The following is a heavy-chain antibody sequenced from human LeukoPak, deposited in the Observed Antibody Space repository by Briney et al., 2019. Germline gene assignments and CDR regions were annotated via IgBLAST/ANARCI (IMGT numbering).Heavy chain of an antibody. CDR3: ARGVMPTYYDILTGSHLTGGNWFDP. J-gene: IGHJ5*02. V-gene: IGHV1-2*04. CDR2: INPNSAGT. Sequence: GASVKVSCKASGYTITGYYMHWVRQAPGQGLEWMGWINPNSAGTNYSQTFQGWVTMTRDTSISTAYMELSRLRSDDTAVYYCARGVMPTYYDILTGSHLTGGNWFDPWGQGTLVTVSS. D-gene: IGHD3-9*01. CDR1: GYTITGYY.